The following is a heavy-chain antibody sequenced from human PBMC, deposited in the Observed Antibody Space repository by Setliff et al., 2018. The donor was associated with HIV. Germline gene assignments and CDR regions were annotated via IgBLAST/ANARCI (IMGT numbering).Heavy chain of an antibody. CDR3: ARGAVVTNYFDY. J-gene: IGHJ4*02. Sequence: GASVKVSCKASGGTLSIYTINWVRQAPGQGLEWMGGIIPILGIANYAQKFQGRVTITTDESTSTAYMELSSLRSEDPAVYYCARGAVVTNYFDYWGQGTLVTVSS. D-gene: IGHD2-15*01. CDR1: GGTLSIYT. CDR2: IIPILGIA. V-gene: IGHV1-69*16.